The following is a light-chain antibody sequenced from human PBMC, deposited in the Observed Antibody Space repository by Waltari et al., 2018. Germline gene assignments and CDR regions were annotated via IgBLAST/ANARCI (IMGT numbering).Light chain of an antibody. CDR2: KAS. V-gene: IGKV1-5*03. Sequence: DIQMTQSPSTRSASVGDRVNITCRASQSISSWLAWYQQKPGKAPKLLIYKASSLESGVPSRFSGSGSGTEFTLTISSLQPDDFATYYCQQYNSYPLTFGQGTKVEIK. J-gene: IGKJ1*01. CDR3: QQYNSYPLT. CDR1: QSISSW.